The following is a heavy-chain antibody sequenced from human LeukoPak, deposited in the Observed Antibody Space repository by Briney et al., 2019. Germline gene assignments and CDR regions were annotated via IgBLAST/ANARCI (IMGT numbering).Heavy chain of an antibody. J-gene: IGHJ4*02. D-gene: IGHD6-19*01. CDR1: GGSFSGYY. CDR3: ARGCGWYVWGLDY. CDR2: INHSGST. Sequence: SETLSLTCAVYGGSFSGYYWSWIRQPPGKGLEWTGEINHSGSTNYNPSLKSRVTISVDTSKNQFSLKLSSVTAADTAVYYCARGCGWYVWGLDYWGQGTLVTVSS. V-gene: IGHV4-34*01.